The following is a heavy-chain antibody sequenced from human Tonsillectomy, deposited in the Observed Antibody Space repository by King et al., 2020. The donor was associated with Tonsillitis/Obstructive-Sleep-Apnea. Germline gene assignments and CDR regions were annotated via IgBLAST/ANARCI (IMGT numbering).Heavy chain of an antibody. J-gene: IGHJ4*02. V-gene: IGHV3-74*03. CDR3: ASQPHYDYVWGSYRVYYLDS. D-gene: IGHD3-16*02. CDR2: INSDGSST. Sequence: VQLVESGGGLVQPGGSLRLSCAASGFTFSSYWMHWVRQAPGKGLVWVSRINSDGSSTTYADSVKGRFTISRDNAKNTLYLQMNSLRAEDTAVYYCASQPHYDYVWGSYRVYYLDSWGQGALVTVSS. CDR1: GFTFSSYW.